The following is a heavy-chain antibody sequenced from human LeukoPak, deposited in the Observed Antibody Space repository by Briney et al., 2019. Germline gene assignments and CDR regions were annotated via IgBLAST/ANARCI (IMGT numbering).Heavy chain of an antibody. V-gene: IGHV3-7*01. J-gene: IGHJ4*02. CDR1: GFALSSHW. D-gene: IGHD2-15*01. CDR3: ARGGGDIATPPDY. CDR2: VNRDGSET. Sequence: GGSLRLSCAASGFALSSHWMTWVRQVPGRGPEWVANVNRDGSETYYLDSVKGRFTISKDNAKNSLYLQMNSLGTEDTAVYSCARGGGDIATPPDYWGQGTLVTVSS.